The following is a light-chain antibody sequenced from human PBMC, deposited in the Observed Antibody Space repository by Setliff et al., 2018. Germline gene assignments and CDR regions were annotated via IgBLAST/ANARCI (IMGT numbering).Light chain of an antibody. J-gene: IGLJ1*01. V-gene: IGLV2-14*01. CDR1: SSDVGGYNY. CDR3: TSYTSSRTYV. CDR2: EVS. Sequence: QSALAQPASVSGSPGQSITISCTGISSDVGGYNYVSWYQQHPGKAPKLMIYEVSDRPSGVSNRFSGSKSGNTASLTISGLQAEDGADYYCTSYTSSRTYVFGTGTKVTVL.